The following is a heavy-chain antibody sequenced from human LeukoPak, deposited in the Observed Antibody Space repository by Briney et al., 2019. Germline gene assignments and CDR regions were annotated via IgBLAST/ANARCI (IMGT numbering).Heavy chain of an antibody. J-gene: IGHJ5*02. CDR1: GGSISSGSYY. CDR3: ARDRNLWFGELSGWFDP. CDR2: IYTGGST. V-gene: IGHV4-61*02. Sequence: SETLSLTCTVSGGSISSGSYYWSWIRQPAGKGLEWIGRIYTGGSTNYNPSLKSRVTISVDTSKNQFSLKLSSVTAADTAVYYCARDRNLWFGELSGWFDPWGQGTLVTVSS. D-gene: IGHD3-10*01.